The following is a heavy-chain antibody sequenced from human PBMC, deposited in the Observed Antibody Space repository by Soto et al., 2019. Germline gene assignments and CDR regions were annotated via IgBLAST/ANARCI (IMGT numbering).Heavy chain of an antibody. Sequence: SQTLSLTCTVSGGSMSSGGYYWSSIRQHPWKGLEWIGYIYYSGSTCYNPSLKSRVTISVDTSKNQFSLKLSSGTAADTAVYYCARESRSHYGSGSRFDPWGQGTLVTVPQ. CDR2: IYYSGST. J-gene: IGHJ5*02. CDR3: ARESRSHYGSGSRFDP. D-gene: IGHD3-10*01. CDR1: GGSMSSGGYY. V-gene: IGHV4-31*03.